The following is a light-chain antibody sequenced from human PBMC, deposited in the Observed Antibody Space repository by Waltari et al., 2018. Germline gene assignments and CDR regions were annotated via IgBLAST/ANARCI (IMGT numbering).Light chain of an antibody. CDR1: RIGVESYNL. Sequence: QSALTQPASWAGSPGPSSTLPCTGSRIGVESYNLVSWFQQKPGKAPKLIIYEVNKRPSCVSSRFSGSKSGNTASLTISGLQADDEADYYCCSYAGTSIYVFGSGTKVTV. J-gene: IGLJ1*01. CDR2: EVN. V-gene: IGLV2-23*02. CDR3: CSYAGTSIYV.